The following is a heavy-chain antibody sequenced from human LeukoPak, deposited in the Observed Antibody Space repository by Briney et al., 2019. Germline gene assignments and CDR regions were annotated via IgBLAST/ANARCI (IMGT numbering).Heavy chain of an antibody. CDR2: INPNSGGT. J-gene: IGHJ1*01. CDR3: ARGGSYSEYLQH. V-gene: IGHV1-2*02. Sequence: ASVKVSCKASVYTLSGYYMNWVRQAPGQGLEWMGWINPNSGGTNYALNFQGRVTMTSDTSISTAYMELSRLSSDDTALYYCARGGSYSEYLQHWGQGTLVTVSS. CDR1: VYTLSGYY. D-gene: IGHD1-26*01.